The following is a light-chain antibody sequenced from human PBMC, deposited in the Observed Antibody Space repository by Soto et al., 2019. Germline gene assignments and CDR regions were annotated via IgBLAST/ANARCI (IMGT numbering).Light chain of an antibody. V-gene: IGKV3-15*01. CDR3: QQYDNWPPIT. J-gene: IGKJ5*01. CDR1: QSINND. Sequence: EVVMTQSPAALSVSPVERATLSCMASQSINNDLAWYQHKPGQAPRLLIYGASTRAIFFPARFSGSGSGTEFTLTIDSLQSDDFAVYYCQQYDNWPPITFGQGTRLEIK. CDR2: GAS.